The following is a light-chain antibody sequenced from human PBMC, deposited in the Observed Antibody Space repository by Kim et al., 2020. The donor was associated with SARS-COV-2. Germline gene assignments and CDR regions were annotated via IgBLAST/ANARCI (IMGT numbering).Light chain of an antibody. CDR1: QSSIRW. J-gene: IGKJ1*01. CDR3: QQYNSYSPWT. Sequence: AVGGRVIITCRASQSSIRWLASYQQKPAKAPQLLIYDASCCEPGVPSRFIGSGSCTEFSLTISSLQPDDFVTYYCQQYNSYSPWTFGQGTKVDIK. V-gene: IGKV1-5*01. CDR2: DAS.